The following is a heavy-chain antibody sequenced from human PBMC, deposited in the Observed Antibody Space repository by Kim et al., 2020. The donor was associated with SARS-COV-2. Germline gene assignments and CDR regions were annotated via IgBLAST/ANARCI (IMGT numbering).Heavy chain of an antibody. Sequence: GGSLRLSCAASGFTFSSYGMHWVRQAPGKGLEWVAVISHDGSNKYYADSVKGRFTISRDNSKNTLYLQMNSLRAEDTAVYYCAKDLLGALDYYDSSGYGPMPLYWGQGTLVTVSS. D-gene: IGHD3-22*01. CDR1: GFTFSSYG. V-gene: IGHV3-30*18. CDR3: AKDLLGALDYYDSSGYGPMPLY. CDR2: ISHDGSNK. J-gene: IGHJ4*02.